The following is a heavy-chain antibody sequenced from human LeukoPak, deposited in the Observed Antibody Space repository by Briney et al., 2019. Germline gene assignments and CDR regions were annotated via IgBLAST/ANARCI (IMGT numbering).Heavy chain of an antibody. CDR1: GGSFSGYY. V-gene: IGHV4-34*01. Sequence: ASETLSLTCAVYGGSFSGYYWSWIRQPPGKGLEWIGEINHSGSTNYNPSLKSRVTISVDTSKNQFSLKLSSVTAADTAVYYCAREERWLQANYWGQGTLVTVSS. D-gene: IGHD5-24*01. CDR3: AREERWLQANY. J-gene: IGHJ4*02. CDR2: INHSGST.